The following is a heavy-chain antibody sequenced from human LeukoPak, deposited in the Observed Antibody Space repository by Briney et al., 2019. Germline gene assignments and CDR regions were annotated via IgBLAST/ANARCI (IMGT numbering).Heavy chain of an antibody. CDR1: GFALSSYW. D-gene: IGHD3-10*01. Sequence: GGSLRLSCAVSGFALSSYWMHWVRQAPGKGLVWVSRINSDGSSTSYADSVKGRFTISRDNAKNTLYLQVNSLRAEDTAVYYCARDWDYYGSGSFDAFDIWGQGTMVTVSS. CDR3: ARDWDYYGSGSFDAFDI. CDR2: INSDGSST. J-gene: IGHJ3*02. V-gene: IGHV3-74*01.